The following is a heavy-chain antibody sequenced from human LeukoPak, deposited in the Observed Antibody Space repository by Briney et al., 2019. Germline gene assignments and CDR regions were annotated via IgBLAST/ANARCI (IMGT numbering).Heavy chain of an antibody. V-gene: IGHV1-2*02. J-gene: IGHJ4*02. CDR3: ARGPPMPHYDSSGYYVAYDDY. CDR2: NPXSGXT. D-gene: IGHD3-22*01. Sequence: NPXSGXTNYAQKFQGRVTITRDTSISTAYMELSRLRSDDTAVYYCARGPPMPHYDSSGYYVAYDDYWGQGTLVTVSS.